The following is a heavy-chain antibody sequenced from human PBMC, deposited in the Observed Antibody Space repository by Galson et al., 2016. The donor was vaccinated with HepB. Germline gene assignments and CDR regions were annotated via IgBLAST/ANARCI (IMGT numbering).Heavy chain of an antibody. D-gene: IGHD6-19*01. J-gene: IGHJ5*02. CDR1: GFMFSNHW. V-gene: IGHV3-7*03. Sequence: SLRLSCAAAGFMFSNHWMSWVRQAPGKGLEWVACIKGDDSEKHYIDSVKGRFTISRDNSKNTLYLQMNSLRAEDTAVYYCAKGGGSSGWYSNWFDPWGQGTLVTVSS. CDR2: IKGDDSEK. CDR3: AKGGGSSGWYSNWFDP.